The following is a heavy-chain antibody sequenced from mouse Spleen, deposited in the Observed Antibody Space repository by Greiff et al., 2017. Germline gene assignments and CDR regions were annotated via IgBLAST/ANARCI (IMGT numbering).Heavy chain of an antibody. CDR3: ARHYYGHWYFDV. J-gene: IGHJ1*01. V-gene: IGHV5-9*04. CDR1: GFTFSSYA. CDR2: ISSGGGNT. D-gene: IGHD1-2*01. Sequence: EVKLVESGGGLVKLGGSLKLSCAASGFTFSSYAMSWVRQTPEKRLEWVATISSGGGNTYYPDSVKGRFTISRDNAKNTLYLQMSSLKSEDTAMYYCARHYYGHWYFDVWGAGTTVTVSS.